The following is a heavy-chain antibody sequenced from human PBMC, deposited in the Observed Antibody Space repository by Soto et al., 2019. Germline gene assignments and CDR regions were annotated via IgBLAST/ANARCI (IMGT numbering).Heavy chain of an antibody. D-gene: IGHD3-10*01. Sequence: EVQLVESGGGLIQPGGSLRLSCAVSGFTVSNNYMSWVRQAPGKGLEGVSVIYSGGYTAYGDSVKGRFTISRDNSNNQLYLQRNRLAAGSPAVYYGAAHPGGGGYWGQGTLVTVSS. CDR2: IYSGGYT. CDR3: AAHPGGGGY. CDR1: GFTVSNNY. J-gene: IGHJ4*02. V-gene: IGHV3-53*01.